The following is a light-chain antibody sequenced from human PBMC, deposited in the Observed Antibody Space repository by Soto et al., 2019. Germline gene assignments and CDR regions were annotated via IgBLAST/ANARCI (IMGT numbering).Light chain of an antibody. V-gene: IGLV1-44*01. CDR1: SSNIGSNA. Sequence: QSVLTQPPSASGTPGQRVTIACSGSSSNIGSNAVNWYQQLPGAAPKLLIYNHDQRPPGVPERLSGSKSGTSASLAISGLQSEDEADYYCASWDDGLNGWVFGGGTKLTVL. J-gene: IGLJ3*02. CDR3: ASWDDGLNGWV. CDR2: NHD.